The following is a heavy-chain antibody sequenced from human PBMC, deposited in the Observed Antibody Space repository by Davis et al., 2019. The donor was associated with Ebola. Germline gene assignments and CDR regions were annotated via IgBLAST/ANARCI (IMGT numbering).Heavy chain of an antibody. D-gene: IGHD3-3*01. J-gene: IGHJ6*02. Sequence: GGSLRLSCAASGFTFSSYWMSWVRQAPGKGLEWVANIKQDGSEKYYVDSVKGRFTISRDNAKNSLYLQMNSLRAEDTAVYYCASLAAGDFWSGYHYGMDVWGQGTTVTVSS. CDR2: IKQDGSEK. CDR1: GFTFSSYW. CDR3: ASLAAGDFWSGYHYGMDV. V-gene: IGHV3-7*01.